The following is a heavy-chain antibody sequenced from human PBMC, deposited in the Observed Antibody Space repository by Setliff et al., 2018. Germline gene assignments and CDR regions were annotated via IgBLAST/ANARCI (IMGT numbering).Heavy chain of an antibody. CDR1: GGSFSGYY. CDR2: INHSGST. J-gene: IGHJ6*03. V-gene: IGHV4-34*01. Sequence: SETLSLTCAVYGGSFSGYYWSWIRQPPGKGLEWIGEINHSGSTNYNPSLKSRVTISVDTAKNQFSLKLSSVTAADTAVYYCARMPRSGYHEAGDYMDVWGKGTTVTVSS. D-gene: IGHD3-3*01. CDR3: ARMPRSGYHEAGDYMDV.